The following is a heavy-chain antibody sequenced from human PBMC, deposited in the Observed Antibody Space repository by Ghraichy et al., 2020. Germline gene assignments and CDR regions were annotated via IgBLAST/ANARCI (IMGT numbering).Heavy chain of an antibody. CDR3: TKGERSSGWLSHAY. CDR1: GFTFASYS. D-gene: IGHD6-19*01. J-gene: IGHJ4*02. V-gene: IGHV3-23*01. CDR2: ISGSGDNS. Sequence: GESLNISCAASGFTFASYSMSWVRQAPGKGLEWVSDISGSGDNSHYADSVMGRFTVSRDNSKNTVYLQINSLTAEDTAIYYCTKGERSSGWLSHAYWGQGILVTVSS.